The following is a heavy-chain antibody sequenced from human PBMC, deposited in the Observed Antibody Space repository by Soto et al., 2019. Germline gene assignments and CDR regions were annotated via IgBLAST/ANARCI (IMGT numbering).Heavy chain of an antibody. V-gene: IGHV1-58*02. CDR2: IVVGSGNT. J-gene: IGHJ3*02. Sequence: SVKVSCKASGFTFTSSAMQWVRQARGQRLEWIGWIVVGSGNTNYAQKFQERVSITRDMSTRTAYMELSSLGSEDTAVYYCAAGVTYDGNFDIWGQGTMVTVSS. D-gene: IGHD5-12*01. CDR3: AAGVTYDGNFDI. CDR1: GFTFTSSA.